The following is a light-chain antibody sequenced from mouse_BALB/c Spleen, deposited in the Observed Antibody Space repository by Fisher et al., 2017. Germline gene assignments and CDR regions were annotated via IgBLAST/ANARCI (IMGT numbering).Light chain of an antibody. CDR2: DTS. J-gene: IGKJ1*01. CDR1: SSVSY. CDR3: QQWSSNPPT. V-gene: IGKV4-59*01. Sequence: IVLTQTTAILSASPGEKVTMTCRASSSVSYMHWYQQKSGTSPKRWIYDTSKLASGVPARFSGSGSGTSYSLTISSMEAEDAATYYCQQWSSNPPTFGGGTKLEIK.